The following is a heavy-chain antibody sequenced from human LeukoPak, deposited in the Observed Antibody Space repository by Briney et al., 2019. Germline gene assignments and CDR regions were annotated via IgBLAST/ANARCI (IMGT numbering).Heavy chain of an antibody. Sequence: SVKVSCKASGGTFSSYAISWVRQAPGQGLEWMGGIIPIFGTANYAQKFQGRVTITADESTSTAYMELSSLRSGDTAVYYCARDAVAGSYYYYGMNVWGQGTTVTVSS. CDR2: IIPIFGTA. V-gene: IGHV1-69*01. J-gene: IGHJ6*02. CDR3: ARDAVAGSYYYYGMNV. D-gene: IGHD6-19*01. CDR1: GGTFSSYA.